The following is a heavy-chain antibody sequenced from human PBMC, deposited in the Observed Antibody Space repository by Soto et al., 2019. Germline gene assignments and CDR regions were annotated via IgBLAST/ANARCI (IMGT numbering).Heavy chain of an antibody. CDR2: INHSGST. CDR3: ARAPTYYYGSGSYSGYFQH. D-gene: IGHD3-10*01. Sequence: SETLSLTCAVYGGSFSGYYWSWIRQPPGKGLEWIGEINHSGSTNYNPSLKSRVTISVDTSKNQFSLKLSSVTAADTAVYYCARAPTYYYGSGSYSGYFQHWGQGTLVTVSS. CDR1: GGSFSGYY. V-gene: IGHV4-34*01. J-gene: IGHJ1*01.